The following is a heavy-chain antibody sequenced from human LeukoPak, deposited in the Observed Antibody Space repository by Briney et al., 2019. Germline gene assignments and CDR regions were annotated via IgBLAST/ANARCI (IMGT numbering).Heavy chain of an antibody. Sequence: SETLSLTCTVSGGSISSGGYYWSWIRQHPGKGLEWIGYIYYSGSTYYNPSLKSRVTISVDTSKNQFSLKLSSVTAADTAVYYCARVPTIAAAGTFDYWGQGTLVTVSS. V-gene: IGHV4-31*03. CDR3: ARVPTIAAAGTFDY. CDR2: IYYSGST. J-gene: IGHJ4*02. D-gene: IGHD6-13*01. CDR1: GGSISSGGYY.